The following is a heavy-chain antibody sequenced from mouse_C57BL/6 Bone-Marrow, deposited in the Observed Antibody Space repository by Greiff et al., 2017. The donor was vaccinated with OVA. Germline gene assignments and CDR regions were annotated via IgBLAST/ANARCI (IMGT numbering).Heavy chain of an antibody. V-gene: IGHV1-81*01. CDR2: IYPRSGNT. D-gene: IGHD1-1*01. CDR3: AREATVVPPFAY. CDR1: GYTFTSYG. J-gene: IGHJ3*01. Sequence: VQLQQSGAELARPGASVKLSCKASGYTFTSYGISWVKQRTGQGLEWIGEIYPRSGNTYYNEKFKGKATLTADKSSSTAYIELRSLTSEDSAVYFCAREATVVPPFAYWGQGTLVTVSA.